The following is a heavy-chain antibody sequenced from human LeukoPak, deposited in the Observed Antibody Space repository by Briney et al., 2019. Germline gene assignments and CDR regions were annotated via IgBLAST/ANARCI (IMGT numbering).Heavy chain of an antibody. D-gene: IGHD7-27*01. V-gene: IGHV4-59*01. CDR3: ARFGATGDDAFDI. Sequence: PSETLSLTCTVSGGSISSYYWSWIRQPPGKGLEWIGYIYYSGSTNYNPSLKSRVTISVDTSKNQFSLKLSSVTAADTAVYYCARFGATGDDAFDIWGQGTMVTVSS. CDR2: IYYSGST. J-gene: IGHJ3*02. CDR1: GGSISSYY.